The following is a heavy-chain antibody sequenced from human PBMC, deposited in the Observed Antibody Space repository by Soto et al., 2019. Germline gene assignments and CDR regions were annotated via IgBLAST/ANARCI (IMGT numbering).Heavy chain of an antibody. D-gene: IGHD3-10*01. CDR1: GFTFTDHS. J-gene: IGHJ6*02. V-gene: IGHV3-21*01. CDR3: ARAVISVREPAYGMDV. CDR2: ISSYSNYI. Sequence: EVQLVESGGGLVKPGGSLRLSCAASGFTFTDHSMDWVRQAPGKGLEWVSSISSYSNYIYYADSVKGRFTISRDNAKNSVYLQMRSLRGEDTAVYYCARAVISVREPAYGMDVWGQGTTVTVFS.